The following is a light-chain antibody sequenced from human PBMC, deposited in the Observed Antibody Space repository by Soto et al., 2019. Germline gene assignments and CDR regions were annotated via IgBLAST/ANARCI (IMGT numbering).Light chain of an antibody. CDR1: QNIGTD. V-gene: IGKV3-15*01. J-gene: IGKJ1*01. Sequence: EIPMTQSPDTLSVSPGESATLSCWASQNIGTDLAWYQQRPGQTPRLLIYHASIRATGVAARFSGSGSGSEFTLTISSLQSEDFAVYYWLQYRHWRTFGQGTKVE. CDR3: LQYRHWRT. CDR2: HAS.